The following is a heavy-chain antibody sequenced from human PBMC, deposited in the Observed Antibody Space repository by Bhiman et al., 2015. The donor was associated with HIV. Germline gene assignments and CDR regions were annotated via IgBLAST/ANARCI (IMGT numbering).Heavy chain of an antibody. J-gene: IGHJ4*02. Sequence: QVQLVESGGGVVQPGRSLRLSCAASGFTFSSYGMHWVRQAPGKGLEWVAVVSYDESNKYYAGSVKGRFTISRDNSKNTLYLQMNSLRPEDTAVYYCARGERGIAAAAYFDYWGQGTLVTVSS. CDR3: ARGERGIAAAAYFDY. D-gene: IGHD6-13*01. V-gene: IGHV3-30*03. CDR2: VSYDESNK. CDR1: GFTFSSYG.